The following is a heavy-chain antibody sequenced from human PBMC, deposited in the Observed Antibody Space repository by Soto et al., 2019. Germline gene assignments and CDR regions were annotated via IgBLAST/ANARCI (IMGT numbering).Heavy chain of an antibody. V-gene: IGHV3-73*01. CDR3: TSRVTCSSTSCPDMGYYYYGMDC. D-gene: IGHD2-2*01. CDR2: IRSKANSYAT. Sequence: GGSLRLSCAASGFTFSGSAMHWVRQASGKGLGWVGRIRSKANSYATAYAASVKGRFTISRDGSKNTAYLQMNSLKTEDTAVYYCTSRVTCSSTSCPDMGYYYYGMDCWGQGTTVTVSS. CDR1: GFTFSGSA. J-gene: IGHJ6*02.